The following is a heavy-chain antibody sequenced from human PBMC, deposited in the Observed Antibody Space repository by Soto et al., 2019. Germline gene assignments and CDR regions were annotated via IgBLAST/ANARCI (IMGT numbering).Heavy chain of an antibody. J-gene: IGHJ6*02. D-gene: IGHD3-10*01. CDR1: GGSISSSSYY. CDR3: AARGHSFPLWFGELSRTPEYYYGMDV. Sequence: PSETLSLTCTVSGGSISSSSYYWGWIRQPPGKGLEWIGSIYYSGSTYYNPSLKSRVTISVDTSKNQFSLKLSSVTAADTAVYYCAARGHSFPLWFGELSRTPEYYYGMDVWGQGTTVTVSS. V-gene: IGHV4-39*01. CDR2: IYYSGST.